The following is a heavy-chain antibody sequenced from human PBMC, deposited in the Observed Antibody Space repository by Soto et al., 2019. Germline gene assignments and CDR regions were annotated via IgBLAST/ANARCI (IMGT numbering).Heavy chain of an antibody. V-gene: IGHV3-30-3*01. J-gene: IGHJ4*02. CDR2: ISYDGSNK. D-gene: IGHD6-13*01. CDR1: GFTFSSYA. Sequence: QVQLVESGGGVVQPGRSLRLSCAASGFTFSSYAMHWVRQAPGKGLEWVAVISYDGSNKYYADSVKGRFTISRDNSKNTLYLQMNSLRAEDTAVYYCARVRSSSWDDYWGQGTLVTVSS. CDR3: ARVRSSSWDDY.